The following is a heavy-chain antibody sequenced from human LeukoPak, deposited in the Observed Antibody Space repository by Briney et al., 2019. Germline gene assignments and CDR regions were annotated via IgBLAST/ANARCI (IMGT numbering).Heavy chain of an antibody. CDR1: GGSISSYC. Sequence: SETLSLTCTVSGGSISSYCWSWIRQPAGKGLEWIGRIYTSGSTNYNPSLKSRVTMSVDTSKNQFSLKLSSVTAADTAVYYCARERAYDYVWGSYRQGGFCFDYWGQGTLVTVSS. V-gene: IGHV4-4*07. D-gene: IGHD3-16*02. J-gene: IGHJ4*02. CDR2: IYTSGST. CDR3: ARERAYDYVWGSYRQGGFCFDY.